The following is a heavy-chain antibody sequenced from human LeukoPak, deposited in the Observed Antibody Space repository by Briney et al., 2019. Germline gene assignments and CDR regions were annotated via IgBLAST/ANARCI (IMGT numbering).Heavy chain of an antibody. J-gene: IGHJ5*02. CDR3: AKEGTPQVSTWYDL. D-gene: IGHD3-10*01. V-gene: IGHV3-30*18. CDR1: GFTFSSFG. Sequence: GGSLRLSCAASGFTFSSFGMHWVRQAPGKGLEWVAVISYEGGTQHYADSVKGRFIISRDNPRNTLYLQMNILRTEDTAVYYCAKEGTPQVSTWYDLWGQGTQVIVSS. CDR2: ISYEGGTQ.